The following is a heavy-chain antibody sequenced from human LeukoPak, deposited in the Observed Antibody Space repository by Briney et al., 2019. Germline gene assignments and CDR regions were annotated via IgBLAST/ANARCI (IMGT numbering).Heavy chain of an antibody. V-gene: IGHV4-59*01. CDR2: IYYSGST. CDR3: ARSVLRYFDWLPPGDAFDI. CDR1: GGSISSYY. J-gene: IGHJ3*02. Sequence: SETLSLTCTVSGGSISSYYWSWIRQPPGKGLEWIGYIYYSGSTNYNPSLKSRVTISVDTSKNQFSLKLSSVTAADTAVYYCARSVLRYFDWLPPGDAFDIWGQGTMVTVSS. D-gene: IGHD3-9*01.